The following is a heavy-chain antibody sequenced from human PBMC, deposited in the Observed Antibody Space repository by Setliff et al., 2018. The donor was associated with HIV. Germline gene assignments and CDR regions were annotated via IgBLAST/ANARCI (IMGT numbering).Heavy chain of an antibody. J-gene: IGHJ4*02. CDR2: ITPKSGGT. V-gene: IGHV1-2*02. CDR3: ARDAAYSSSSAYFDY. Sequence: ASVKVSCKASGYTFTGYYMHWVRQAPGQGLEWVGWITPKSGGTNFAQKFQGRVTMTRDTSISTAYMELNSLRSDDTAVYCCARDAAYSSSSAYFDYWGQGTLVTVS. D-gene: IGHD6-6*01. CDR1: GYTFTGYY.